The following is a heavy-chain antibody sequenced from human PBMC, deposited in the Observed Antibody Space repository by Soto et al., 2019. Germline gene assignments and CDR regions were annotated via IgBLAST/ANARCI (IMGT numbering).Heavy chain of an antibody. Sequence: GGSLRLSCAASGFTFSSYAMHWVRQAPGKGLEWVAVISYDGSNKYYADSVKGRFTISRDNSKNTLYLQMNSLRAEDTAVYYCARYLREPLPPFDYWGQGTLVTVSS. CDR1: GFTFSSYA. V-gene: IGHV3-30-3*01. CDR3: ARYLREPLPPFDY. D-gene: IGHD1-26*01. J-gene: IGHJ4*02. CDR2: ISYDGSNK.